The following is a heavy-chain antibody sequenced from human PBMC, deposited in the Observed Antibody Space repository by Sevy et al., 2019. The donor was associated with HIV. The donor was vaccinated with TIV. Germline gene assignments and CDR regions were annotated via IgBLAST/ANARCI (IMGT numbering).Heavy chain of an antibody. CDR1: DGSISTGDYY. V-gene: IGHV4-30-4*01. CDR3: ARDYFGSGTYYKHHYGMDV. J-gene: IGHJ6*02. Sequence: SETLSLTCTDSDGSISTGDYYWSWIRQSPGMGLEWIGYIYHSGSTYYNPSLKSRVTISLDTSKNQFSLKLTSVTAADTAVYYCARDYFGSGTYYKHHYGMDVWGRGTTVTVSS. CDR2: IYHSGST. D-gene: IGHD3-10*01.